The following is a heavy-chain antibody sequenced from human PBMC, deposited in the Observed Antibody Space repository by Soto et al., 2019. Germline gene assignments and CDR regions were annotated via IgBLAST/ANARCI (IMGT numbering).Heavy chain of an antibody. CDR3: ARHGPAAGYYYGMDV. D-gene: IGHD2-2*01. J-gene: IGHJ6*02. CDR1: GGTFSSYA. V-gene: IGHV1-69*12. Sequence: QVQLVQSGAEVKKPGSSVKVSCKASGGTFSSYAISWVRQAPGQGLEWMGGIIPIFGTANYARKFQGRVTVTADESPGTAGVELSRLRSEDAAVYYCARHGPAAGYYYGMDVWGQGTTVTVSS. CDR2: IIPIFGTA.